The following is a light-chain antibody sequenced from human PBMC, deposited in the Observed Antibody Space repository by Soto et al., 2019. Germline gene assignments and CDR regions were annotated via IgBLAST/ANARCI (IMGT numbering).Light chain of an antibody. Sequence: EIVMTQSPATLSVSPGEGATLSCRASQSVSSKLAWYQQKPGQAPRLLIYGASNRATGIPDRFSGSGSGTDFTLTISRLEPEDFAVYYCQQYGNSPITFGQGTRLEI. J-gene: IGKJ5*01. CDR2: GAS. CDR3: QQYGNSPIT. CDR1: QSVSSK. V-gene: IGKV3-20*01.